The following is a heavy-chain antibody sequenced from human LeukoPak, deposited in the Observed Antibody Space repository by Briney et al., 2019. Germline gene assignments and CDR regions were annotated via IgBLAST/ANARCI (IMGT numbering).Heavy chain of an antibody. J-gene: IGHJ6*03. V-gene: IGHV3-66*04. CDR2: IYSHCGA. D-gene: IGHD3-10*01. CDR1: EFTVSNNY. CDR3: ARRSRSIVRGKPRRNTDYYYFYYMDV. Sequence: LVGSLRLSFAASEFTVSNNYMSLVRQAPGKWLDCVSLIYSHCGANYADSVKGRFTISRDNSKNTLYLQMNSLRAEDTAVYYCARRSRSIVRGKPRRNTDYYYFYYMDVWGKGTPVTISS.